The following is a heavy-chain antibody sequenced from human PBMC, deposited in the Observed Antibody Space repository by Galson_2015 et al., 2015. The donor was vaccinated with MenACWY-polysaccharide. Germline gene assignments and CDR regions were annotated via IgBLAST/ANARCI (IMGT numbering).Heavy chain of an antibody. D-gene: IGHD5-12*01. V-gene: IGHV3-74*01. Sequence: SLRLSCAASGFTFSTCWIHWFRQAPENRRVWVSRITSDGSSTSNADSLTVRFTISRYNAKYTLYLQMNRLSAEDTAVYYCARGYSGYDWGQGTLVTVSS. J-gene: IGHJ4*02. CDR3: ARGYSGYD. CDR2: ITSDGSST. CDR1: GFTFSTCW.